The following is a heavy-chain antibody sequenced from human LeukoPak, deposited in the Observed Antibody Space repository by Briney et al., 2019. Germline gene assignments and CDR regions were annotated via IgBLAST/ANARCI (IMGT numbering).Heavy chain of an antibody. J-gene: IGHJ4*02. Sequence: GGSLRLSCAASGSTFSSYAMSWVRQAPGKGLEWVSAISGSGGSTYHADSVKGRFTISRDNSKNTLYLQMNSLRAEDTAVYYCARVSYSINWAHFDYWGPGTPVTVSS. V-gene: IGHV3-23*01. CDR3: ARVSYSINWAHFDY. CDR1: GSTFSSYA. D-gene: IGHD6-13*01. CDR2: ISGSGGST.